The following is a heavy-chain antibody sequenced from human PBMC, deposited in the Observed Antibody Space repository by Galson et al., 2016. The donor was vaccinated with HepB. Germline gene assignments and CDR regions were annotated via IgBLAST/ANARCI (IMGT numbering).Heavy chain of an antibody. V-gene: IGHV3-23*01. J-gene: IGHJ6*04. CDR2: ISGSGDRT. CDR1: GFSFSTYP. Sequence: SLRLSCAASGFSFSTYPMIWVRQAPGKGLEGVSSISGSGDRTYYADSVKGRFTISRDNAKNMLYLQMDNLGVEATAVFYCAKVLSVTRDYWYGMDVWGRGTTVTV. CDR3: AKVLSVTRDYWYGMDV. D-gene: IGHD4-17*01.